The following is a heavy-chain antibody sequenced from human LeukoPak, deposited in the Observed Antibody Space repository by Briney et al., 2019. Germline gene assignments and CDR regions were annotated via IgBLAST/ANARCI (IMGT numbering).Heavy chain of an antibody. V-gene: IGHV4-30-4*01. CDR3: AGHHPRNTVDF. D-gene: IGHD2/OR15-2a*01. CDR2: IYYSGST. Sequence: SQTLSLTCTVSGGSISSGDYYWSWIRQPPGQGLEWIGYIYYSGSTYYNPSLKSRVTISVDTSKTQFSLKLSSVTAADTAVYYCAGHHPRNTVDFWGQGTLVTVSS. J-gene: IGHJ4*02. CDR1: GGSISSGDYY.